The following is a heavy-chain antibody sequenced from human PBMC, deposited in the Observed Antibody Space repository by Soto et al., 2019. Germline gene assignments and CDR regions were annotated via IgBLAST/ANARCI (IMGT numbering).Heavy chain of an antibody. V-gene: IGHV1-8*01. CDR1: GYTFTSYD. D-gene: IGHD3-10*01. CDR3: ARAEAKKATMVRGEKGYNWFDP. J-gene: IGHJ5*02. CDR2: MNPNSGNT. Sequence: ASVKVSCKASGYTFTSYDINWVRQATGQGLEWMGWMNPNSGNTGYAQKFQGRVTMTRNTSISTAYMELSSLRSEDTAVYYCARAEAKKATMVRGEKGYNWFDPWGQGTLVTVSS.